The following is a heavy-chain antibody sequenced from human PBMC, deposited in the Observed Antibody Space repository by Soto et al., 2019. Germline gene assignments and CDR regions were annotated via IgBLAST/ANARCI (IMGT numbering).Heavy chain of an antibody. V-gene: IGHV2-5*02. CDR3: AHSLPEQEGLDY. CDR2: IYWDDDK. CDR1: GFSLSTSGVG. Sequence: QITLKESGPTLVKPTQTLTLTCTFSGFSLSTSGVGVGWIRQPPGKALEWLALIYWDDDKRYSPSLKSRLTITQDTSNNQVVLTMTNMDPVDTATYYCAHSLPEQEGLDYWGQGTLVTVSS. J-gene: IGHJ4*02.